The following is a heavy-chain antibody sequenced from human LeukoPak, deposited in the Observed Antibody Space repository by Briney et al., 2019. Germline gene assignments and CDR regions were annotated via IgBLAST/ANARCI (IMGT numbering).Heavy chain of an antibody. Sequence: SVKVSCTASGYTFTGYYMHWVRQAPGQGLEWMGGIIPIFTTATYALKFQGRVTITADESTRTAYMELNSLTSEDTAMYYCAREDGYNSGSLQHWGQGTLVTVSS. CDR3: AREDGYNSGSLQH. CDR1: GYTFTGYY. D-gene: IGHD5-24*01. V-gene: IGHV1-69*13. J-gene: IGHJ4*02. CDR2: IIPIFTTA.